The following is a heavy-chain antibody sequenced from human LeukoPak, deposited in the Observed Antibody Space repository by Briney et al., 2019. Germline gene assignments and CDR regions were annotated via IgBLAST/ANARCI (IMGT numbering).Heavy chain of an antibody. CDR1: GDSVSINSAA. J-gene: IGHJ4*02. CDR3: ARSPSPYSSGWYFDY. CDR2: TYQRSKWYN. V-gene: IGHV6-1*01. D-gene: IGHD6-19*01. Sequence: SQTLSLTCAISGDSVSINSAAWNWIRQSPSRGLEWLGRTYQRSKWYNDYAVSVKSRITINPDISRNQFSLQLNSVTPEDTAVYYCARSPSPYSSGWYFDYWGQGTLVTVSS.